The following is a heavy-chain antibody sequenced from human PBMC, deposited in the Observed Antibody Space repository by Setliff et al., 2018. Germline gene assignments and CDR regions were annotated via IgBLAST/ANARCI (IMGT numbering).Heavy chain of an antibody. D-gene: IGHD3-16*01. CDR3: TTDPSPTFGGVIGAAFDI. V-gene: IGHV3-15*07. CDR1: GFTFSYAW. J-gene: IGHJ3*02. Sequence: GGSLRLSCAASGFTFSYAWMHWVRQAPGKGLEWVGRSKSKTAGGATDYAAPVKGRFTISRDDSTNTPYLQMNSLKTEDTAVYYCTTDPSPTFGGVIGAAFDIWGQGTMVTVSS. CDR2: SKSKTAGGAT.